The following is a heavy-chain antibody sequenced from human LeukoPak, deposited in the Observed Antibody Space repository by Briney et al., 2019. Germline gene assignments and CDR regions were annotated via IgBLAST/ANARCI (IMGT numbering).Heavy chain of an antibody. D-gene: IGHD5-24*01. Sequence: GGSLRLSCAASGFTFSSYAMSWVRQAPGKGLEWVSAISGSGGSTYYADSVKGRFTISRDNSKNTLYLQMNSLRAEDTAVYYCAKDLGVVRWLQLVDYWGQGTLVTVSS. J-gene: IGHJ4*02. CDR1: GFTFSSYA. V-gene: IGHV3-23*01. CDR3: AKDLGVVRWLQLVDY. CDR2: ISGSGGST.